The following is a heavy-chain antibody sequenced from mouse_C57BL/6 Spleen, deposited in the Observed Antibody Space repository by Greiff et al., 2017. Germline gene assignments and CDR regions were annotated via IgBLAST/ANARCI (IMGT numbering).Heavy chain of an antibody. D-gene: IGHD2-14*01. CDR3: ARSRTGTDYFDY. Sequence: VQLQQPGAELVKPGASVKLSCKASGYTFTSYWMNWVKQRPGQGLEWIGMIHPNSGSTNYNEKFKSKATLTVDKSSTTAYMQLSSRTPKDSAFDFCARSRTGTDYFDYWGQGTPLTVSA. J-gene: IGHJ2*01. CDR1: GYTFTSYW. CDR2: IHPNSGST. V-gene: IGHV1-64*01.